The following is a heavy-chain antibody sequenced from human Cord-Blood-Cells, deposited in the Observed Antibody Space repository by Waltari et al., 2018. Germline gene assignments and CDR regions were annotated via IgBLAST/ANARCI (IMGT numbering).Heavy chain of an antibody. D-gene: IGHD3-22*01. J-gene: IGHJ4*02. CDR1: GFTVSRNS. Sequence: EVQLVESGGGLIQPGGSLRLSCAASGFTVSRNSMGRVGKAPGNGVEWVSVINSGGSTYYADSVKGRFTISRDNSKNTLYLQMNSLRAEDTAVYYCARGDYDSSGYYFDYWGQGTLVTVSS. V-gene: IGHV3-53*01. CDR3: ARGDYDSSGYYFDY. CDR2: INSGGST.